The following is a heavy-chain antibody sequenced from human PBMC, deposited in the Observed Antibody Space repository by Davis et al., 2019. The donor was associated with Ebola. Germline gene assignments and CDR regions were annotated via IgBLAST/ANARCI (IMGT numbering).Heavy chain of an antibody. CDR3: ARVRYSSRWYYYYYGMDV. J-gene: IGHJ6*02. V-gene: IGHV3-7*01. Sequence: GESLKISCAASGFTFSSYGMHWVRQAPGKGREWVANIKQDGSEKYYADSVKGRFTISRDNAKNSLYLQMNSLRAEDTVVYYCARVRYSSRWYYYYYGMDVWGQGTTVTVSS. CDR2: IKQDGSEK. D-gene: IGHD6-13*01. CDR1: GFTFSSYG.